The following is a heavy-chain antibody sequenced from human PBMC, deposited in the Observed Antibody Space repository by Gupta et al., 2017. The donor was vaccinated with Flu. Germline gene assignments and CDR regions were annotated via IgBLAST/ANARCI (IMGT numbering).Heavy chain of an antibody. V-gene: IGHV4-34*01. D-gene: IGHD6-13*01. CDR2: INHSGST. J-gene: IGHJ6*03. Sequence: WIRQPPGKGLEWIGEINHSGSTNYNPSLKSRVTIAVDTSKTQFSLKLSSVTAADKAVYYCARGVGYSSPYLHYYYYYHMDVWGKGTTVTVSS. CDR3: ARGVGYSSPYLHYYYYYHMDV.